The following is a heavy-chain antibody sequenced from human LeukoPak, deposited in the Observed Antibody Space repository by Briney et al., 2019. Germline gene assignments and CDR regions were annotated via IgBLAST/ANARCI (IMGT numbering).Heavy chain of an antibody. J-gene: IGHJ3*01. Sequence: SSETLSLTCTVSGGSISSYYWSWIRQPPGKGLEWIGYIYYSGSTNYNPSLRSRVTISVDTSKNQFSLKLSSVAAADTAVYYCARISSSNWYNERGAFDVWGQGTMVTVSS. CDR3: ARISSSNWYNERGAFDV. D-gene: IGHD6-13*01. V-gene: IGHV4-59*01. CDR1: GGSISSYY. CDR2: IYYSGST.